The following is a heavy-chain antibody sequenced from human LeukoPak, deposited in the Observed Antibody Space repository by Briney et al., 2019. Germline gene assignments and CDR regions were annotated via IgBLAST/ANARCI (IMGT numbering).Heavy chain of an antibody. CDR3: AKDVYNWNFYFDY. J-gene: IGHJ4*02. Sequence: GGSLRLSCAASGFTFSSYAMSWVRQAPGKGLEWVSAISASGYSTYYADSVRGRFTISRDNSKKTLYLQMNSLRAEDTAIFYCAKDVYNWNFYFDYWGQGTLVTVSS. CDR1: GFTFSSYA. D-gene: IGHD1-7*01. V-gene: IGHV3-23*01. CDR2: ISASGYST.